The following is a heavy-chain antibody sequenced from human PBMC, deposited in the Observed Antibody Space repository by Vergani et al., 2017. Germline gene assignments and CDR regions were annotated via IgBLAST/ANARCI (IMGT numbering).Heavy chain of an antibody. V-gene: IGHV4-59*01. J-gene: IGHJ3*02. CDR2: IYYSGST. CDR1: GGSINSYY. CDR3: ARGRYYYDI. Sequence: QVQLQESGPGLVKPSETLSLTCTVSGGSINSYYWSWIRQPPGKGLVWIGYIYYSGSTNYSPSLKSRLTISVDTSKNHFSLKLSSVTAADTAVYYCARGRYYYDIWGQGTMVTVSS. D-gene: IGHD3-10*01.